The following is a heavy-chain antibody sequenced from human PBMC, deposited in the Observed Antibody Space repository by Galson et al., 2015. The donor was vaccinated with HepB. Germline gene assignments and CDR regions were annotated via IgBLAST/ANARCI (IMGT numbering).Heavy chain of an antibody. J-gene: IGHJ4*02. CDR2: FSYDGSSE. Sequence: SLRLSCAASGFTFSNYGMHWVRQSPGKGLEWVAVFSYDGSSEYYVDSVKGRFTISRDNSRNTLYLQMNSLRVEDTAVYYCAKDRGGYSLGYGLGTFDNWGQGILVTVS. D-gene: IGHD5-18*01. CDR3: AKDRGGYSLGYGLGTFDN. V-gene: IGHV3-30*18. CDR1: GFTFSNYG.